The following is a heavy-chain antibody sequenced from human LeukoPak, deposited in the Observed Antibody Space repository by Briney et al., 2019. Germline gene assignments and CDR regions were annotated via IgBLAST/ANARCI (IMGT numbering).Heavy chain of an antibody. Sequence: PGGSLRLSCAASGFIFSNNWMSWVRQAPGKGLEWVANIKGDGSETYYVDSVKGRFTISRDNTRNSLYLQMNSLRADDTATYYCTRDDFSGSYCDWGQGTLAPSPQ. J-gene: IGHJ4*02. D-gene: IGHD1-26*01. CDR1: GFIFSNNW. CDR3: TRDDFSGSYCD. CDR2: IKGDGSET. V-gene: IGHV3-7*01.